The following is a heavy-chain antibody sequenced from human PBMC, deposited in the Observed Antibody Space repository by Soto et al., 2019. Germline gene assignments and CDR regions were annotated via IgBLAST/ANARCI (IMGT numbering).Heavy chain of an antibody. CDR2: INPSGGST. J-gene: IGHJ5*02. CDR3: ARDHRQTHVGPGWLDP. Sequence: ASVKVSCKASGYTFTSYYMHWVRQAPGQGLEWMGIINPSGGSTSYAQKFQGRVTMTRDTSTSTVYMELSSLRSEDTAVYYCARDHRQTHVGPGWLDPSGQGTLVTVYS. V-gene: IGHV1-46*01. D-gene: IGHD3-10*02. CDR1: GYTFTSYY.